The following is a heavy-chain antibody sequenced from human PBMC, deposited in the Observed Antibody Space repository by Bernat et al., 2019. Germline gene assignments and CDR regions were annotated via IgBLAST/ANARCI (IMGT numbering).Heavy chain of an antibody. CDR2: ISYDGSNK. V-gene: IGHV3-30*03. D-gene: IGHD6-19*01. CDR1: GFTFSSYG. CDR3: ARTRSLSGWYGPYGMDV. Sequence: QVQLVESGGGVVQPGRSQRLSCAASGFTFSSYGMHWVRQAPGKGLEWVAVISYDGSNKYYADSVKGRFTISRDNSKNTLYLQMNSLRAEDTAVYYCARTRSLSGWYGPYGMDVWGQGTTVTVSS. J-gene: IGHJ6*02.